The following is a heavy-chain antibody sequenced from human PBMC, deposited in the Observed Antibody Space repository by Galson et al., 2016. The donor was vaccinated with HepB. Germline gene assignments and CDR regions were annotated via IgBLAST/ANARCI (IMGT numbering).Heavy chain of an antibody. D-gene: IGHD5-18*01. CDR1: GFTFDDHA. J-gene: IGHJ6*02. Sequence: SLRLSCAASGFTFDDHAMHWVRQPPGKGLEWVSGISGNSGTIGYADSVKGRFTISRDNAKNSLYLQMNSLRAEDTAVYYCAKGLAHSYGYRMDVWGQGTTVTVSS. CDR3: AKGLAHSYGYRMDV. V-gene: IGHV3-9*01. CDR2: ISGNSGTI.